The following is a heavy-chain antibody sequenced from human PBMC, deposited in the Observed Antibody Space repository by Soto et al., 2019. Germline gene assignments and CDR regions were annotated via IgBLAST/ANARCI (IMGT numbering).Heavy chain of an antibody. D-gene: IGHD3-3*01. CDR3: ARSNPNTVFVVISPRGADV. V-gene: IGHV4-59*07. CDR2: IHLGGST. Sequence: PSDTLSVNCIDPGGSISSSYWSWIRQPPGKGLEWIGYIHLGGSTNYNPSLKSRVTISVDTSKNQLSLELSSVTAADTAVYYCARSNPNTVFVVISPRGADVWGQGTTFTVSS. J-gene: IGHJ6*02. CDR1: GGSISSSY.